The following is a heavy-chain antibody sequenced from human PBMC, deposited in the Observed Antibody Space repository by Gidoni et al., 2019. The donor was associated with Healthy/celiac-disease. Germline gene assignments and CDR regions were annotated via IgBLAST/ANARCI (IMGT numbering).Heavy chain of an antibody. V-gene: IGHV1-8*01. Sequence: QVQLVQSGAEVQKPGASVTVSCKASGYTFTSYDINWVRQATGQGLEWMGWMNPNSGNTGYAQKFQGRVTMTRNTAISTAYMELSSLRSEDTAVYYWAREMSLDFWSDYLPRPDYYYYGMDVWGQGTTVTVSS. CDR2: MNPNSGNT. CDR3: AREMSLDFWSDYLPRPDYYYYGMDV. J-gene: IGHJ6*02. CDR1: GYTFTSYD. D-gene: IGHD3-3*01.